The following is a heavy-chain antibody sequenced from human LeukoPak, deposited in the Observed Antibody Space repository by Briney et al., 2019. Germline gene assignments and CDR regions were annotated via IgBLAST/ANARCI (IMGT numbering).Heavy chain of an antibody. D-gene: IGHD3-22*01. CDR2: IYSGGST. J-gene: IGHJ4*02. CDR1: GFTVRSNY. Sequence: GGSLRLSCAASGFTVRSNYMSWVRQAPGKGLEWVSVIYSGGSTYYADSVKGRFTISRDNSKNTLYLQMNSLRAEDTAVYYCARGGDSSGYTAPFFDYWGQGTLVTVSS. CDR3: ARGGDSSGYTAPFFDY. V-gene: IGHV3-53*01.